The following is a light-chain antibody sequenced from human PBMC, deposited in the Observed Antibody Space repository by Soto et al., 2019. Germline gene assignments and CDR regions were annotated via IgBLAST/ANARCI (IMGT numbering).Light chain of an antibody. CDR2: GAA. Sequence: EIVLTQSPATLSLSPGERATLSCRASQSVSSNLAWYQQKPAQAPRLLIYGAATRATGIPARFSGTGAGTDFTLTIGSLEPEDFSVYYCQQRNNWPLTFGQGTRLEI. CDR1: QSVSSN. V-gene: IGKV3D-11*02. CDR3: QQRNNWPLT. J-gene: IGKJ5*01.